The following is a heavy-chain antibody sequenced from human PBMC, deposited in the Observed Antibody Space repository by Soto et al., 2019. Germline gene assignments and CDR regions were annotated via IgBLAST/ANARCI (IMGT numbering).Heavy chain of an antibody. CDR3: ARDRSAGDYFHYGMDV. J-gene: IGHJ6*02. Sequence: PGGSLRLSCAASGITFNRNGMHWVRQAPGKGLEWVAVIWCDGSKTAYSDSVKGRFTISRDNAKNTLYLQMNRVRAEDTAIYYCARDRSAGDYFHYGMDVWGQGTPVTLS. CDR2: IWCDGSKT. V-gene: IGHV3-33*01. D-gene: IGHD1-1*01. CDR1: GITFNRNG.